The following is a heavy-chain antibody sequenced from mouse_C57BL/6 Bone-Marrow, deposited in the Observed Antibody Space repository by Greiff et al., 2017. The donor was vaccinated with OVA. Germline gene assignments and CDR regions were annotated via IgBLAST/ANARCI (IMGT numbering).Heavy chain of an antibody. CDR1: GYTFTSYG. J-gene: IGHJ3*01. CDR2: IYPRSGNT. Sequence: VQGVESGAELARPGASVKLSCKASGYTFTSYGISWVKQRTGQGLEWIGEIYPRSGNTYYNEKFKGKATLTADKSSSTAYMELRSLTSEDSAVYFCARCSITPFAYWGQGTLVTVSA. V-gene: IGHV1-81*01. D-gene: IGHD1-1*01. CDR3: ARCSITPFAY.